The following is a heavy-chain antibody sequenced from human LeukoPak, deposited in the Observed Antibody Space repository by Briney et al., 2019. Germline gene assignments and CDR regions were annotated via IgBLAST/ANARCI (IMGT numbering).Heavy chain of an antibody. J-gene: IGHJ6*03. V-gene: IGHV1-46*01. Sequence: ASVKVSCKASGYTFTSYYMHWVRQAPGQGLEWMGIINPSGGSTSYAQKFQGRVTMTRDTSTSTVYMELNSMRSEDTAVYYCARDRVAGPLRALYYYYYYMDVWGKGTTVTVSS. CDR2: INPSGGST. D-gene: IGHD6-19*01. CDR1: GYTFTSYY. CDR3: ARDRVAGPLRALYYYYYYMDV.